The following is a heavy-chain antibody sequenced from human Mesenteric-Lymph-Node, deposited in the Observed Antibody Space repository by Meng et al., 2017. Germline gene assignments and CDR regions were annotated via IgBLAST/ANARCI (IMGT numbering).Heavy chain of an antibody. CDR2: ISGSGGST. J-gene: IGHJ3*02. Sequence: GGSLRLSCAASGFTFSSYAMSWVRQAPGKGLEWVSAISGSGGSTYYADSVKGRFTISRDNSKNTLYLQMSSLRAEDTAVYYCAKVGITMIVVVIGAFDIWGQGTMVTVSS. CDR1: GFTFSSYA. CDR3: AKVGITMIVVVIGAFDI. D-gene: IGHD3-22*01. V-gene: IGHV3-23*01.